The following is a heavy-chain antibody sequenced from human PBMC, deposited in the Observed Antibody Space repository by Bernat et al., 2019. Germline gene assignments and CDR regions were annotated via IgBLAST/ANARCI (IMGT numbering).Heavy chain of an antibody. CDR3: ARRYCSGGTCPNNWFDP. Sequence: EVQLVQSGAEVKKPGESLKISCKGSGYSFTNYWIGWVRQMPGKGLEWMGIIHSGDSDTRYSPSFQGQVTISAAKSINTAYLQWSSLKASDTAMYYCARRYCSGGTCPNNWFDPWGQGTLVTVSS. CDR2: IHSGDSDT. D-gene: IGHD2-15*01. CDR1: GYSFTNYW. J-gene: IGHJ5*02. V-gene: IGHV5-51*01.